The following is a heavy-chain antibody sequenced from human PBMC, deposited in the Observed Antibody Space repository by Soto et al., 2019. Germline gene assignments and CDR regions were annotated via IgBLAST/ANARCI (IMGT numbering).Heavy chain of an antibody. J-gene: IGHJ6*02. D-gene: IGHD3-10*01. CDR3: AREVVRGVIITGHYYGMDV. V-gene: IGHV1-69*13. CDR1: GGTFSSYA. Sequence: SVKVSCKASGGTFSSYAISWVLQAPGQGLEWMGGIIPIFGTANYAQKFQGRVTITADESTSTAYMELSSLRSEDTAVYYCAREVVRGVIITGHYYGMDVWGQGTTVTVSS. CDR2: IIPIFGTA.